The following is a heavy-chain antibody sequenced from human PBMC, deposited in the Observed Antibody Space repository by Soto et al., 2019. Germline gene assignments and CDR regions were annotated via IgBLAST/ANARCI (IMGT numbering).Heavy chain of an antibody. V-gene: IGHV4-34*01. CDR2: INHVGTT. CDR1: GGSFSGYY. J-gene: IGHJ6*02. D-gene: IGHD1-26*01. CDR3: ARGGERCHDAMDV. Sequence: PSETLSLTCAVSGGSFSGYYCNWIRQPPGKGLEWIGEINHVGTTTYNPSLKSRVTITLDTSKSQISLTLNSLTAADTAVYYCARGGERCHDAMDVWGRGTTVTVSS.